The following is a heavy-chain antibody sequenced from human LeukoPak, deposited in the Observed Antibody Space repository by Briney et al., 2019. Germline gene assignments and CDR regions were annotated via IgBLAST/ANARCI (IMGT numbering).Heavy chain of an antibody. D-gene: IGHD3-3*01. J-gene: IGHJ4*02. V-gene: IGHV3-23*01. Sequence: GGSLRLSCAASGFTFSSYAMSWVRQAPGKGLEWVSAISGSGGSTYYADSVKGRFTISRDNSKNTLYLQMNSLRAEDTAVYYCAKDSAPYYDFWSGYYPPDYWGQGTPVTVSS. CDR3: AKDSAPYYDFWSGYYPPDY. CDR1: GFTFSSYA. CDR2: ISGSGGST.